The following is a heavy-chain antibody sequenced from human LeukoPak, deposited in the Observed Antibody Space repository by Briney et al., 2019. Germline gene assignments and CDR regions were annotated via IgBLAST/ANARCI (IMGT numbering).Heavy chain of an antibody. CDR2: INHSGST. Sequence: SETLSLTCGVYGGSFSGFYWNWIRQPPGKGLEWIGEINHSGSTNYNPSLKSRVTISVDTSKNQFSLKLSSVTAADTAVYYCAGTEGYYYDSAYYFDYWGQGTLVTVSS. V-gene: IGHV4-34*01. CDR3: AGTEGYYYDSAYYFDY. D-gene: IGHD3-22*01. J-gene: IGHJ4*02. CDR1: GGSFSGFY.